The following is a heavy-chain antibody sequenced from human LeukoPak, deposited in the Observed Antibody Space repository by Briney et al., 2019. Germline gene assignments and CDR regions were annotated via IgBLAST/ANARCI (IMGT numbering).Heavy chain of an antibody. CDR3: AKDSKIVGATFRSYHYMDV. J-gene: IGHJ6*03. CDR1: GGPISSYY. CDR2: SYNSGNT. D-gene: IGHD1-26*01. V-gene: IGHV4-59*01. Sequence: SETLSLTCTVSGGPISSYYWSWIRQPPGKGLEWIGYSYNSGNTNYNPSLKSRINISLDPSKNQISLKLSSVTAADTAVYYCAKDSKIVGATFRSYHYMDVWGKGTAVTVSS.